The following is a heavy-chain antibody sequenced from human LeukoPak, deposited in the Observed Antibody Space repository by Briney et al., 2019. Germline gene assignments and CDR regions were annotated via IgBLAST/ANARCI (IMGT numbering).Heavy chain of an antibody. CDR3: ARGRTYYYDTSGYYPSIYYGMDV. Sequence: SETLSLTCAVSGGSFSGYYWYWIRQPPGKGLEWIGEINHGESTNYNPSLRSRATLSVDTSKNQFSLKLTSVTAADTAVYYCARGRTYYYDTSGYYPSIYYGMDVWGQGTTVIVSS. J-gene: IGHJ6*02. CDR2: INHGEST. CDR1: GGSFSGYY. V-gene: IGHV4-34*01. D-gene: IGHD3-22*01.